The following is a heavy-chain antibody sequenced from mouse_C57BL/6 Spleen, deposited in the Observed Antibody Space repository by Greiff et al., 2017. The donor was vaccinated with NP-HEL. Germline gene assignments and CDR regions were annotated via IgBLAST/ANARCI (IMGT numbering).Heavy chain of an antibody. V-gene: IGHV2-2*01. D-gene: IGHD2-4*01. CDR3: ARTGYDYDGCAY. CDR2: IWSGGST. Sequence: QVQLQQSGPGLVQPSQSLSITCTVSGFSLTSYGVHWVRQSPGKGLEWLGVIWSGGSTDYNAAFISRLSISKDNSKSQVFFKMNSLQADDTAIYYCARTGYDYDGCAYWGQGTLVTVSA. J-gene: IGHJ3*01. CDR1: GFSLTSYG.